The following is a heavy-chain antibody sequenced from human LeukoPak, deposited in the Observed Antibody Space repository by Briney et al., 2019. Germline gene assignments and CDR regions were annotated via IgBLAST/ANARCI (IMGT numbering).Heavy chain of an antibody. CDR1: GFTFSSYE. Sequence: GGSLRLSCAASGFTFSSYEMNWVRQAPGKGLEWVSYISSSGSTIYYADSVKGRFTISRDNAKNSLYLQMNSLRAEDTAVYYCAIVLRYFDWLYPYDYWGQRTLVTVSS. D-gene: IGHD3-9*01. J-gene: IGHJ4*02. CDR2: ISSSGSTI. CDR3: AIVLRYFDWLYPYDY. V-gene: IGHV3-48*03.